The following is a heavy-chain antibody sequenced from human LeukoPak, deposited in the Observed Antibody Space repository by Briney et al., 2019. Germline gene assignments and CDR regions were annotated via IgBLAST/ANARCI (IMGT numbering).Heavy chain of an antibody. J-gene: IGHJ4*02. CDR2: INHSGST. Sequence: PSETLSLTCAVYGESLSSYYWSWLRQSPGKGLEYIGEINHSGSTNYNPSPKSRVTISVDTSKNQFSLKMTSVTAADTAVYYCAISYDDYGDYWGQGTLVTVSS. CDR1: GESLSSYY. D-gene: IGHD4-17*01. V-gene: IGHV4-34*01. CDR3: AISYDDYGDY.